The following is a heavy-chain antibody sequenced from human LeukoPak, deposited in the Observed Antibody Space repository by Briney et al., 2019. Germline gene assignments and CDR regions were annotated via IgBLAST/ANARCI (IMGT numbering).Heavy chain of an antibody. D-gene: IGHD4-17*01. CDR2: ISGSGGST. Sequence: GGSLRLSCAASGFTFSSYAMSWVRQAPGKGLEWVSAISGSGGSTYYADSVKGRFTISRDNSKNTLYLQMNSLRAEDTAVYYCAKLDTELYGDYARCGMDVWGQGTTVTVSS. CDR1: GFTFSSYA. J-gene: IGHJ6*02. V-gene: IGHV3-23*01. CDR3: AKLDTELYGDYARCGMDV.